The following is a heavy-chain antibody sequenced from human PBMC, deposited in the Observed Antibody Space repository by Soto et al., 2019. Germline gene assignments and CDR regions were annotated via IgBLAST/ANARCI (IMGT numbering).Heavy chain of an antibody. CDR1: NGSVSSGTYS. CDR2: IYYSGTT. CDR3: AIGHYYYGMDV. V-gene: IGHV4-30-2*01. Sequence: QLRLQESGSGLVKPSQTLSLTCTVSNGSVSSGTYSWSWVRQPPGKGLEWIGYIYYSGTTYYTPSLKSRLTMSMDRANDHFSLNLTSETAADTAVYFCAIGHYYYGMDVWGQGITVTVSS. J-gene: IGHJ6*02.